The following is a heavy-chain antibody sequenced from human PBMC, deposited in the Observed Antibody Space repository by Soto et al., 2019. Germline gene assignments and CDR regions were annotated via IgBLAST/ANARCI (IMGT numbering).Heavy chain of an antibody. Sequence: PGGSLGLSCAASGFTFSSYGMHWVRQAPGKGLEWVAVISYDGSNKYYADSVKGRFTISRDNSKNTLYLQMNSLRAEDTAVYYCAKGGYSSSWPFDYWGQGTLVTVSS. D-gene: IGHD6-13*01. J-gene: IGHJ4*02. CDR1: GFTFSSYG. CDR2: ISYDGSNK. CDR3: AKGGYSSSWPFDY. V-gene: IGHV3-30*18.